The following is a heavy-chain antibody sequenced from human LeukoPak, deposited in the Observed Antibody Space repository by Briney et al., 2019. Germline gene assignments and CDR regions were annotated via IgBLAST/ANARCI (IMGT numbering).Heavy chain of an antibody. J-gene: IGHJ3*02. V-gene: IGHV3-23*01. D-gene: IGHD1-26*01. CDR2: ISASGGDT. Sequence: GGSLRLSCADSGFTFSTCAMNWVRQAPGKGLEWVSAISASGGDTHYADSVTGRFTTSKDNSKNMLYLQMNSLRADDTAVYYWSKVRQSGDNAFDIWGQGTLVIVSS. CDR1: GFTFSTCA. CDR3: SKVRQSGDNAFDI.